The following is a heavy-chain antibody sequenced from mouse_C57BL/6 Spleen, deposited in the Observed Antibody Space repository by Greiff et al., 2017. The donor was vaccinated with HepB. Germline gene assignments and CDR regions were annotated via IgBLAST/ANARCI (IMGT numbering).Heavy chain of an antibody. J-gene: IGHJ4*01. Sequence: VQLQQSGPELVKPGASVKISCKASGYTFTDYYMNWVKQSHGKSLEWIGDINPNNGGTSYNQKFKGKATLTVDKSSSTAYMELRSLTSEDSAVYYCARSLITTVVATGAMDYWGQGTSVTVSS. CDR2: INPNNGGT. CDR3: ARSLITTVVATGAMDY. CDR1: GYTFTDYY. V-gene: IGHV1-26*01. D-gene: IGHD1-1*01.